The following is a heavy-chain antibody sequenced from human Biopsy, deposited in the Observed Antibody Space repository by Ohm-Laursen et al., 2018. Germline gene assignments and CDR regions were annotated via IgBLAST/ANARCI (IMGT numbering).Heavy chain of an antibody. V-gene: IGHV4-4*07. Sequence: GTLSLTCAVSGDSITNHQWSWIRQPAGRGLEWIGRIFVGDRADYRPTDYNPSLKSRVTMSVDTSKKQFSMRLRSATAADTAVYYCTKDLQWEDTWFDPWGQGILVTVTS. D-gene: IGHD1-26*01. CDR3: TKDLQWEDTWFDP. J-gene: IGHJ5*02. CDR1: GDSITNHQ. CDR2: IFVGDRADYRPT.